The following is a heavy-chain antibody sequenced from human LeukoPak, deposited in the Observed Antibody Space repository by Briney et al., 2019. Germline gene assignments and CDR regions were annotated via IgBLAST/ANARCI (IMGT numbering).Heavy chain of an antibody. CDR2: ISYDGSNK. Sequence: GGSLRLSCAASGFTFSSYAMHWVRQAPGQGLEWVAVISYDGSNKYYADSVKGRFTISRDNSKNTLYLQMNSLRAEDTAVYYCARDSQDSSGYYSYYYYGMDVWGQGTTVTVSS. J-gene: IGHJ6*02. CDR1: GFTFSSYA. CDR3: ARDSQDSSGYYSYYYYGMDV. V-gene: IGHV3-30-3*01. D-gene: IGHD3-22*01.